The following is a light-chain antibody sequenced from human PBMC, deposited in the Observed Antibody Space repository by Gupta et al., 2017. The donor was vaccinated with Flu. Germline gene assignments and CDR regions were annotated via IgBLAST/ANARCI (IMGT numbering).Light chain of an antibody. J-gene: IGKJ1*01. CDR3: QENNSYSWT. CDR2: MAS. Sequence: DIQMTPSPSTLAASVGDRVIITCRASQSISSWLAWYQQKPGKPPKLLIYMASSLETGVPSRFAGSGSGTDFTLTISSLQPDDFATYYCQENNSYSWTFGQGTKVEIK. CDR1: QSISSW. V-gene: IGKV1-5*03.